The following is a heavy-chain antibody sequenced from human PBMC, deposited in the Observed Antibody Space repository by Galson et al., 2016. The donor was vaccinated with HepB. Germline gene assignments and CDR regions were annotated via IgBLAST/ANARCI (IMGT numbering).Heavy chain of an antibody. J-gene: IGHJ6*02. CDR1: GFTFSTYN. CDR3: ARDFGYCSSTSCYKGGLFYYYGMDV. CDR2: ISNSNSYI. D-gene: IGHD2-2*02. Sequence: SLRLSCAASGFTFSTYNMNWVRQAPGKGLEWVSSISNSNSYINYTDSVKGRFTIPRDKDKNLLYLQMNSLSAEDTAVYYCARDFGYCSSTSCYKGGLFYYYGMDVWCQGTTVTVSS. V-gene: IGHV3-21*01.